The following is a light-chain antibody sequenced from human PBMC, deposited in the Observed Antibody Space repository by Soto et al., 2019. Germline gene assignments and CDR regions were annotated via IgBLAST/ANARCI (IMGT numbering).Light chain of an antibody. CDR3: QQYGSSPT. CDR1: QSVRSSY. J-gene: IGKJ1*01. V-gene: IGKV3-20*01. Sequence: EIVLTQSPGTLSLSPGERATLSCRASQSVRSSYLAWYQQKPGQAPRLLIYGASTRATGIPDRFSGSGSGKDLTLTISRLEPEDFAVYYCQQYGSSPTFGQGTKVEIK. CDR2: GAS.